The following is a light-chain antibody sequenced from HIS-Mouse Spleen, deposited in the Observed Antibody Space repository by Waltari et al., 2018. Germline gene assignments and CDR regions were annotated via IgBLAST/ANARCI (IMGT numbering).Light chain of an antibody. CDR3: AAWDDSLNAVV. J-gene: IGLJ2*01. V-gene: IGLV1-44*01. Sequence: QSVLTQPPSASGTPGQRVTISCSGSSSNIGSNTVNWYQQLPGTAPKLLIYSNIRRPSGVPDRCSGSKSGTSASLAISGLQSEDEADYYCAAWDDSLNAVVFGGGTKLTVL. CDR1: SSNIGSNT. CDR2: SNI.